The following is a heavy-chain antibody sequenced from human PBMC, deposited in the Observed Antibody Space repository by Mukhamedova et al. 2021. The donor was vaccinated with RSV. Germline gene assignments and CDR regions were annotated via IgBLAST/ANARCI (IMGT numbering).Heavy chain of an antibody. CDR3: ARWPTMTTSFDI. V-gene: IGHV1-8*01. Sequence: GNTGYAQKFQGRVTMTRNTSISTAYMELSSQRSEDTAVYYCARWPTMTTSFDIWGQGTMVTVSS. CDR2: GNT. D-gene: IGHD4-17*01. J-gene: IGHJ3*02.